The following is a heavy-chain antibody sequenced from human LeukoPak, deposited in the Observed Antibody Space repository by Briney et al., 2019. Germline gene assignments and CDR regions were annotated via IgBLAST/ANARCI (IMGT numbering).Heavy chain of an antibody. Sequence: SETLSLTCTVSGGSISSFYWSWLRQPPGKGLEWIGYISYSGGTNYNPSLKSRVTISVDTSKSQFSLKLSSVIAADTAVYYCARGGVAVTANDAFDIWGQGTMVTVS. D-gene: IGHD2-21*02. CDR3: ARGGVAVTANDAFDI. CDR2: ISYSGGT. V-gene: IGHV4-59*01. J-gene: IGHJ3*02. CDR1: GGSISSFY.